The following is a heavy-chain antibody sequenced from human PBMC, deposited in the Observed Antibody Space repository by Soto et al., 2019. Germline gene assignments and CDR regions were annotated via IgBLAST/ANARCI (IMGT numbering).Heavy chain of an antibody. CDR3: ARPGKRGGPYRLSGMDV. Sequence: GESLKISCKGSGCSFTSYWIGWVRQMPGKGLEWMGIIYPGDSDTRYSPSFQGQVTISADKSISTAYLQWSSLKASDTAMYYCARPGKRGGPYRLSGMDVWGQGTTVTVSS. D-gene: IGHD2-15*01. CDR1: GCSFTSYW. V-gene: IGHV5-51*01. CDR2: IYPGDSDT. J-gene: IGHJ6*02.